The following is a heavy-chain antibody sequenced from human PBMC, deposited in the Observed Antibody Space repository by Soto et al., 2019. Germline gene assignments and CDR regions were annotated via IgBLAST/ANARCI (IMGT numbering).Heavy chain of an antibody. CDR3: ARGGCSGGSCYFRWFDP. Sequence: ASVKVSCKASGYTFTGYYMHCVRQAPGQGLEWMGWINPNSGGTNYAQKFQGWVTMTRDTSISTAYMELSRLRSDDTAVYYCARGGCSGGSCYFRWFDPWGQGTLVTVSS. CDR1: GYTFTGYY. J-gene: IGHJ5*02. CDR2: INPNSGGT. V-gene: IGHV1-2*04. D-gene: IGHD2-15*01.